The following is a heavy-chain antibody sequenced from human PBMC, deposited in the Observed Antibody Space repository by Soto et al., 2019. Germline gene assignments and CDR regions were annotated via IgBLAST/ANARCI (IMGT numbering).Heavy chain of an antibody. V-gene: IGHV1-69*04. CDR3: ARGGIAAAAANYYYGMDV. CDR2: IIPILGIA. J-gene: IGHJ6*02. D-gene: IGHD6-13*01. CDR1: GYTFTNFG. Sequence: SVKVSCKASGYTFTNFGISWVRQAPGQGLEWMGRIIPILGIANYAQKFQGRVTITADESTSTAYMELSSLRSEDTAVYYCARGGIAAAAANYYYGMDVWGQGTTVTVSS.